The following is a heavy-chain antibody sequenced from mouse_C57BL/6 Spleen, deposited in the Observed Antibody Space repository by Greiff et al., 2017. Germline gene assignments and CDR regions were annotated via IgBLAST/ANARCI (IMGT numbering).Heavy chain of an antibody. J-gene: IGHJ4*01. CDR3: ARGHTSYYAMDY. CDR1: GYTFTDYY. V-gene: IGHV1-19*01. D-gene: IGHD5-1-1*01. CDR2: INPYNGGT. Sequence: VQLQQSGPVLVKPGASVKMSCKASGYTFTDYYMNWVKQSHGKSLEWIGVINPYNGGTSYNQKFKGKATLTVDKSSSTAYMELNSLTSEDSAVYYCARGHTSYYAMDYWGQGTSVTVSS.